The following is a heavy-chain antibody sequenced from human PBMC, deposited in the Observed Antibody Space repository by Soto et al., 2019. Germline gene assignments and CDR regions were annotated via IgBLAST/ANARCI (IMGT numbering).Heavy chain of an antibody. CDR3: ASGSAVAGRDAFDI. V-gene: IGHV3-33*01. Sequence: PGGSLRLSCAASGFTFSSYGMHWVRQAPGKGPEWVAVIWYDGSNKYYADSVKGRFTISRDNSKNTLYLQMNSLRAEDTAVYYCASGSAVAGRDAFDIWGQGTMVTVSS. CDR2: IWYDGSNK. J-gene: IGHJ3*02. D-gene: IGHD6-19*01. CDR1: GFTFSSYG.